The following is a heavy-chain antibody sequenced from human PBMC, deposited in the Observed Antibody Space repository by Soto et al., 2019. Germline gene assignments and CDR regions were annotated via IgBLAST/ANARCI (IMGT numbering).Heavy chain of an antibody. CDR1: GYTFTSYG. CDR3: ARDGTTVTTKSKLNNWFDP. V-gene: IGHV1-18*01. CDR2: ISAYNGNT. D-gene: IGHD4-17*01. J-gene: IGHJ5*02. Sequence: GASVKVSCKASGYTFTSYGISWVRQAPGQGLEWMGWISAYNGNTNYAQKLQGRVTMTTDTSTSTAYMELRSLRSDDTAVYYCARDGTTVTTKSKLNNWFDPWGHGTLVTVSS.